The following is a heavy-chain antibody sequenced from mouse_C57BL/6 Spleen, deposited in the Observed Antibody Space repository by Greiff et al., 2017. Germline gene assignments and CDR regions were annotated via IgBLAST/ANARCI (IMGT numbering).Heavy chain of an antibody. CDR3: ARRGYYDYDDGGYFDY. V-gene: IGHV1-59*01. J-gene: IGHJ2*01. CDR1: GYTFTSYW. CDR2: IDPSDSYT. Sequence: VQLQQPGAELVRPGTSVKLSCKASGYTFTSYWMHWVKQRPGQGLEWIGVIDPSDSYTNYNQKFKGKATLTVDTSSSTAYMQLSSLTSEDSAVYYCARRGYYDYDDGGYFDYWGQGTTLTVSS. D-gene: IGHD2-4*01.